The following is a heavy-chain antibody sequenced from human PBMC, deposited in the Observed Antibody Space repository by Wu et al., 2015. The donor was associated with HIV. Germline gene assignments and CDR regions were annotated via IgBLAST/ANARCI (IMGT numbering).Heavy chain of an antibody. CDR2: ITIYNGKT. CDR3: ARRGSSEHYYYMDV. V-gene: IGHV1-18*01. CDR1: GYTFINYG. D-gene: IGHD1-26*01. J-gene: IGHJ6*03. Sequence: QSGAEVKKPGASVKVSCKASGYTFINYGINWVRQAPGRGLEWLGGITIYNGKTNYAQKVQGRVTMTTDTSTNTAYMELRSLRSDDTAVYYCARRGSSEHYYYMDVWGKGTTVTVSS.